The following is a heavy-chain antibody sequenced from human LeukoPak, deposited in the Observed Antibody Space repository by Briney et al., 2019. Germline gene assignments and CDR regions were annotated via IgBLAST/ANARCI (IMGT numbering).Heavy chain of an antibody. CDR3: ARALGPLWFGELDY. V-gene: IGHV1-18*01. D-gene: IGHD3-10*01. CDR2: ISAYNGNT. Sequence: ASVKVSCKASGYTFTSYGISWVRQAPGQGLEWMGWISAYNGNTNYAQKLQGRVTMTTDTSTSTAYMELRSLGSYDTAVYYCARALGPLWFGELDYWGQGTLVTISS. J-gene: IGHJ4*02. CDR1: GYTFTSYG.